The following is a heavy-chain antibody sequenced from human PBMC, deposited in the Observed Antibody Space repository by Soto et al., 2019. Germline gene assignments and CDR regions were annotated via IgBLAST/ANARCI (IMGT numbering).Heavy chain of an antibody. V-gene: IGHV3-64D*06. D-gene: IGHD3-10*01. Sequence: GGSLRLSCSASGFTFSSYSMHWVRQAPGKGLEYVSGISSNGGSTDYADSVKGRFTISRDNSKNTLYLQMSSLRPEDTAVYYCLKDRGMLWFGRNGPSNFDYWGQGTLVTVSS. CDR3: LKDRGMLWFGRNGPSNFDY. J-gene: IGHJ4*02. CDR1: GFTFSSYS. CDR2: ISSNGGST.